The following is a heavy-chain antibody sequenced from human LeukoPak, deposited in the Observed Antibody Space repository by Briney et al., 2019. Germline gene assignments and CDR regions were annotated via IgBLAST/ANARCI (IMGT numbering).Heavy chain of an antibody. D-gene: IGHD3-22*01. V-gene: IGHV3-23*01. J-gene: IGHJ4*02. CDR2: ISGSGGST. Sequence: PGGSLRLSCAAYGFTFSSYAMSWVRQAPGKGMEWVSAISGSGGSTYYADSVKGRFTISRDNSKNTLYLQMNSLRAEDTAVYYCAKDQYYYDSSGYYDYWGQGTLVTVSS. CDR1: GFTFSSYA. CDR3: AKDQYYYDSSGYYDY.